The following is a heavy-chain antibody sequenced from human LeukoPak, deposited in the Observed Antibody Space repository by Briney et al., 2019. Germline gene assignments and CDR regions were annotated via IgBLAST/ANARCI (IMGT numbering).Heavy chain of an antibody. CDR2: IVVGSGNT. J-gene: IGHJ4*02. D-gene: IGHD6-19*01. Sequence: TSVKVSCTASGFTFTSSAMQWVRQARGQRLEWIGWIVVGSGNTNYAQKFQEGVTITRDKSTSTAYMELSSLRSEDTAVYYCAAAGTNSSGWYEGFDYWGQGTLVTVSS. CDR3: AAAGTNSSGWYEGFDY. V-gene: IGHV1-58*02. CDR1: GFTFTSSA.